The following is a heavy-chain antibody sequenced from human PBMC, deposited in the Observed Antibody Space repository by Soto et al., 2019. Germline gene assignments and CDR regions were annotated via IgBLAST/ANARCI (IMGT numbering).Heavy chain of an antibody. Sequence: QVQLQQWGAGLLKPSETLSPTCAVYGGSFSGYYWSWIRQPPGKGLEWIGEINHSGSTNYNPSLKSRVTISVDTSKNQFSLKLSSVTAADTAVYYCASIRKGYCSGGSCYPTWFDPWGQGTLVTVSS. J-gene: IGHJ5*02. CDR2: INHSGST. CDR1: GGSFSGYY. V-gene: IGHV4-34*01. CDR3: ASIRKGYCSGGSCYPTWFDP. D-gene: IGHD2-15*01.